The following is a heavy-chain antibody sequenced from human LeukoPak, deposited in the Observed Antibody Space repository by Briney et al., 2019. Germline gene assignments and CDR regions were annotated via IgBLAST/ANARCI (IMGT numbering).Heavy chain of an antibody. V-gene: IGHV3-21*01. CDR1: GFTFSSYS. J-gene: IGHJ4*02. D-gene: IGHD6-19*01. CDR3: ARGGQQWLVHGDY. CDR2: ISSSSSYI. Sequence: RTGPSLTLSCAASGFTFSSYSMSSVRQDPGKGLEWLSSISSSSSYIYYADSVKGRFTITRDNAKNSLYLQMNRLRAEDTAVYYCARGGQQWLVHGDYWGQGTLVTVSS.